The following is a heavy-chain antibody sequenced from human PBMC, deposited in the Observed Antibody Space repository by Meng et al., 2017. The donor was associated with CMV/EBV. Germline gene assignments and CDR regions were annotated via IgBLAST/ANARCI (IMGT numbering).Heavy chain of an antibody. J-gene: IGHJ6*02. D-gene: IGHD4-11*01. CDR1: GFTFSSYE. CDR2: ISSSGSTI. Sequence: LTCAASGFTFSSYEMNWVRQAPGKGLEWVSYISSSGSTIYYADSVKGRFTISRDNAKNSLYLQMNSLRAEDTAVYYCASYSNYGLYYYYGMDVWGQGTTVTVSS. V-gene: IGHV3-48*03. CDR3: ASYSNYGLYYYYGMDV.